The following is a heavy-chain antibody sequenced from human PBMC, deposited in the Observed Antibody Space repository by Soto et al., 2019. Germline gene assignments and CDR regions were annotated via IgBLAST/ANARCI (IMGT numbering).Heavy chain of an antibody. D-gene: IGHD3-3*01. CDR1: GGSLTNYY. CDR2: VSPSGNV. CDR3: ARDNNDFWSLYYLAFDY. J-gene: IGHJ4*02. V-gene: IGHV4-4*07. Sequence: SETLSLTCTASGGSLTNYYRNWIRQPAGKGLEWIGRVSPSGNVVSKASLRSRLTMTVDTSKNQFSLRLSSVTAADLAVYYCARDNNDFWSLYYLAFDYWVQGALV.